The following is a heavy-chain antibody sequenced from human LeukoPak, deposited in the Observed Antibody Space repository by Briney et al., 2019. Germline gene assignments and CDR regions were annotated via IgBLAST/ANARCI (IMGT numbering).Heavy chain of an antibody. CDR1: GYRFTTYW. CDR3: ARLLSIAARPYYFDY. V-gene: IGHV5-51*01. CDR2: IYPGDSDT. J-gene: IGHJ4*02. D-gene: IGHD6-6*01. Sequence: GESLKISCKGSGYRFTTYWIGWVRQMPGKGLEWMGIIYPGDSDTRYSPSFQGQVTISADKSISTAYLQWSSLKASDTAMYYCARLLSIAARPYYFDYWGQGTLVTVSS.